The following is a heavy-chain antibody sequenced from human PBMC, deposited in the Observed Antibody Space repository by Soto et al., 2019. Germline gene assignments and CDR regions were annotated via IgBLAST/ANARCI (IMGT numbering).Heavy chain of an antibody. CDR1: GFTFSSYA. V-gene: IGHV3-23*01. D-gene: IGHD6-19*01. CDR2: ISGSGGST. CDR3: AKHLRGIAVAPYYFDY. Sequence: GGSLRLSCAASGFTFSSYAMSWVRQAPGKGLEWVSAISGSGGSTYYADSVKGRFTISRDNSKNTLYLQMNSLRAEDTAVYYCAKHLRGIAVAPYYFDYWGQGTRVTVSS. J-gene: IGHJ4*02.